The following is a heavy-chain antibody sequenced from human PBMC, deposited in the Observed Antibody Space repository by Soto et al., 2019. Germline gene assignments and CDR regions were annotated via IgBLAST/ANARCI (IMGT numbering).Heavy chain of an antibody. Sequence: ASVKVSCKASGYTFTSYGISWVRQAPGQGLEWMGIINPSGGSTSYAQKFQGRVTMTRDTSTSTVYMELSSLRSEDTAVYYCARDRDTYYYDSSGYAYWGQGTLVTVSS. V-gene: IGHV1-46*01. D-gene: IGHD3-22*01. CDR2: INPSGGST. CDR3: ARDRDTYYYDSSGYAY. J-gene: IGHJ4*02. CDR1: GYTFTSYG.